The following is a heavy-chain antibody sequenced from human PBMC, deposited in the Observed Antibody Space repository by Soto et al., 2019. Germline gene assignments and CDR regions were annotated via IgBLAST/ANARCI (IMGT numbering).Heavy chain of an antibody. CDR3: ARLIAALDY. D-gene: IGHD6-6*01. J-gene: IGHJ4*02. Sequence: SETLSLTCTVSGGSISSYYWSWIRQPPGKGLEWIGYIYYSGSTNYNPSLKSRVTISVDTSKNQFSLKLSSVTAADTAVYYCARLIAALDYWGQGILVTVSS. V-gene: IGHV4-59*12. CDR2: IYYSGST. CDR1: GGSISSYY.